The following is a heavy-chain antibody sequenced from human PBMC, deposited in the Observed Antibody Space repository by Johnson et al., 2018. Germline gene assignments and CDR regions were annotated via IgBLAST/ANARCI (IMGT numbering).Heavy chain of an antibody. CDR2: LSHSGKNE. CDR1: GFTFSSYG. CDR3: AKDKSNNYSYYMDV. J-gene: IGHJ6*03. D-gene: IGHD2/OR15-2a*01. V-gene: IGHV3-30*18. Sequence: QVQLVESGGGVVQPGRSLRLSCAASGFTFSSYGMHWVRQAPGKGLEWVAFLSHSGKNEFYADSVKGRFTISRDNSNNTLYLQMDSLRVEDTAVYYCAKDKSNNYSYYMDVWGKGTTVTVSS.